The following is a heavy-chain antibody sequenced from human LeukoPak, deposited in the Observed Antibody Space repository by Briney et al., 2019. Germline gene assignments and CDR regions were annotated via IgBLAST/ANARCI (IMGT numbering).Heavy chain of an antibody. CDR1: GASIFTYY. D-gene: IGHD3-9*01. CDR2: IYISGNT. Sequence: SETLSLTCTVSGASIFTYYWSWIRQPPGKGLEWIGYIYISGNTNYNPSLKSRVTISVDTSKNQFSLKLSSVTAADTAVYFCARSTYDILTGYPTFDYWGQGTLVTVSS. J-gene: IGHJ4*02. V-gene: IGHV4-4*08. CDR3: ARSTYDILTGYPTFDY.